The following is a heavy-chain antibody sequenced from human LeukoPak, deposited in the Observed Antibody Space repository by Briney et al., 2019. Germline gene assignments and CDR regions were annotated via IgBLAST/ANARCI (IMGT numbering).Heavy chain of an antibody. Sequence: GASVKVSCKASGYTFTSYYMHWVRQAPGQGLEWMGIINPSGGSTSYAQKFQGRVTMTRDMSTSTVYMELSSLRSEDTAVYYCARARDPAARLSAFDIWGQGTMVTVSS. CDR1: GYTFTSYY. D-gene: IGHD6-6*01. CDR2: INPSGGST. CDR3: ARARDPAARLSAFDI. V-gene: IGHV1-46*01. J-gene: IGHJ3*02.